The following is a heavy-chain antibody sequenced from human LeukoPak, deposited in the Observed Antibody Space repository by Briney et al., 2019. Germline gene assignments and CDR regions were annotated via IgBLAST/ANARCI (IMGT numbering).Heavy chain of an antibody. CDR2: IRYDGSNK. D-gene: IGHD5-12*01. CDR3: AKGPPMWGGYDPLNWFDP. Sequence: PGGSLRLSCAASGFTFSSYGMHWVRQAPGKGLEWGAFIRYDGSNKYYADSVKGRFTISRDNSKNTLYLQMNSLRAEDTAVYYCAKGPPMWGGYDPLNWFDPWGQGTLVTVSS. CDR1: GFTFSSYG. J-gene: IGHJ5*02. V-gene: IGHV3-30*02.